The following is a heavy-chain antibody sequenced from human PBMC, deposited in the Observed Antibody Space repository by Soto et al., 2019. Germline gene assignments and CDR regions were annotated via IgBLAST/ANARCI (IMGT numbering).Heavy chain of an antibody. D-gene: IGHD3-16*01. V-gene: IGHV1-69*01. CDR3: ARGETYLGV. J-gene: IGHJ6*02. CDR1: RDTFNKYA. Sequence: QVQLVQSGAEVKKPGSSVKVSCKTSRDTFNKYAFNWVQQAPGQGLEWMGWIIPIFSSRNYAEKFQGRVTIIADDSTSTAYMELRSLRFEDTAVYYCARGETYLGVWGQGTTVTVSS. CDR2: IIPIFSSR.